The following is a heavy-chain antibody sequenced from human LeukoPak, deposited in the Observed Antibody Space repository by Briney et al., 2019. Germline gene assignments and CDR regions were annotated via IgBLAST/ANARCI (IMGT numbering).Heavy chain of an antibody. CDR2: ISWNSGRI. V-gene: IGHV3-9*01. CDR3: AKEQWLALWEGAFDY. J-gene: IGHJ4*02. Sequence: GGSLRLSCAASGFTVSSNYMSWVRQAPGKGLEWVSGISWNSGRIDYADAVKGRFTISRDNAKNSLYLQMNSLKPEDTALYYCAKEQWLALWEGAFDYWGQGTLVTVSS. D-gene: IGHD6-19*01. CDR1: GFTVSSNY.